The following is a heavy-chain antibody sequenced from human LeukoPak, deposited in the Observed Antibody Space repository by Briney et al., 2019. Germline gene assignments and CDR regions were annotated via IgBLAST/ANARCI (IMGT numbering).Heavy chain of an antibody. CDR3: ARDAYSERDFDY. V-gene: IGHV3-21*01. J-gene: IGHJ4*02. D-gene: IGHD1-1*01. CDR1: GFTFSSYS. CDR2: ISSSSSYI. Sequence: KTGGPLRLSCAASGFTFSSYSMNWVRQAPGKGLEWVSSISSSSSYIYYADSVKGRFTISRDNAKNSLYLQMNSLRAEDTAVYYCARDAYSERDFDYWGQGTLVTVSS.